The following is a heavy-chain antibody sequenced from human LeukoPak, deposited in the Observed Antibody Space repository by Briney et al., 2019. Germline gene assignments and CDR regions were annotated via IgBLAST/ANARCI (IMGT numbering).Heavy chain of an antibody. D-gene: IGHD3-22*01. V-gene: IGHV3-23*01. CDR2: ISGSGGST. J-gene: IGHJ4*02. Sequence: GGSLGLSCAASGFTFSSYAMSWVRQAPGKGLEWVSAISGSGGSTYYADSVKGRFTISRDNSKNTLYLQMNSLRAEDTAVYYCAKDRRVGYYDSSGYWYYFDYWGQGTLVTVSS. CDR3: AKDRRVGYYDSSGYWYYFDY. CDR1: GFTFSSYA.